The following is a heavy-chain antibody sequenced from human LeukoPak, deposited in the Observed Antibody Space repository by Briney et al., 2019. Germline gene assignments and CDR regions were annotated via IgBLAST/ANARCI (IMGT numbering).Heavy chain of an antibody. J-gene: IGHJ4*02. CDR1: GASISNYY. Sequence: SETLSLTCTVSGASISNYYWTWIRQPAGEGLEWIGRIYSSGNTNYNPSLKSRVTMSLDTSKNQFSLKLSSVTAADTAVYYCARSGRRDGYNWFFYFDYWGQGTLVTVSS. D-gene: IGHD5-24*01. CDR2: IYSSGNT. V-gene: IGHV4-4*07. CDR3: ARSGRRDGYNWFFYFDY.